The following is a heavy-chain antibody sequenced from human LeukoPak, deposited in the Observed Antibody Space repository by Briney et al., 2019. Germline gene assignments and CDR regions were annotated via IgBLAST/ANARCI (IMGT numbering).Heavy chain of an antibody. V-gene: IGHV3-21*01. D-gene: IGHD6-19*01. CDR3: ARDKAGGTPNYDYSMAV. Sequence: GGSLRLSCAAAGFTFSSYSLNWVRQAPGKGLEWVSSITISSTYIYYADSVKGRFTVSRDNAKNSLYPQMNSLRAEDTAVYYCARDKAGGTPNYDYSMAVWDKGTTVTVSS. J-gene: IGHJ6*03. CDR1: GFTFSSYS. CDR2: ITISSTYI.